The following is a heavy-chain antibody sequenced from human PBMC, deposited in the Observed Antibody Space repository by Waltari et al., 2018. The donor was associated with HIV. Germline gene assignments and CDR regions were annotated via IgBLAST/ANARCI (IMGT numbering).Heavy chain of an antibody. V-gene: IGHV3-30*01. J-gene: IGHJ4*02. CDR3: ARAPTTLIMWYSY. CDR1: GFSFSTFA. D-gene: IGHD2-15*01. Sequence: QVHLVESGGGVVQPGRSLRLSCAASGFSFSTFAMHWVRQAPGKGLEWVAVISYDGSDKSYADSVKGRFTISRDNSKNTLYLQMNGLRAEDTAVYYCARAPTTLIMWYSYWGQGTLVTVSS. CDR2: ISYDGSDK.